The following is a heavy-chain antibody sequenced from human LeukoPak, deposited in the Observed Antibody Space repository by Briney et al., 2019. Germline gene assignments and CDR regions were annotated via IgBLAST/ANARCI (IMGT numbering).Heavy chain of an antibody. Sequence: SETLSLTCGVSGGFIINGKWWSWVRQPPGKGLEWIGEISHSGSPNYNPSLKGRLTISVDTAKNQFSLKLSSVTAADTAVYYCARAPGAALDWGQGTLVTVSS. CDR2: ISHSGSP. D-gene: IGHD2-15*01. J-gene: IGHJ4*02. CDR1: GGFIINGKW. CDR3: ARAPGAALD. V-gene: IGHV4/OR15-8*01.